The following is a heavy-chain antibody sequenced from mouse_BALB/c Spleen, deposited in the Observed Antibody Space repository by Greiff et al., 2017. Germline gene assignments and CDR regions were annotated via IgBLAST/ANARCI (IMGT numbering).Heavy chain of an antibody. Sequence: VQVVESGPGLVAPSQSLSITCTVSGFSLTSYGVHWVRQPPGKGLEWLGVIWAGGSTNYNSALMSRLSISKDNSKSQVFLKMNSLQTDDTAMYYCARGPSLEAFAYWGQGTLVTVSA. CDR1: GFSLTSYG. V-gene: IGHV2-9*02. CDR3: ARGPSLEAFAY. CDR2: IWAGGST. J-gene: IGHJ3*01.